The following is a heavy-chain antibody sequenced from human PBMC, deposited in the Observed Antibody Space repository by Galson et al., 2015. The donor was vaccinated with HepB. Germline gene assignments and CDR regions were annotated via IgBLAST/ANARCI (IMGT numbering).Heavy chain of an antibody. CDR2: IKQDGSEK. Sequence: SLRLSCAASGFTFSSYWMSWVRQAPGKGLEWVANIKQDGSEKYYVDSVKGRFTISRDNAKNSLYLQMNSLRAEDTAVYYCARPFDGWYHAFDIWGQGTMVTVSS. V-gene: IGHV3-7*03. CDR3: ARPFDGWYHAFDI. CDR1: GFTFSSYW. D-gene: IGHD6-19*01. J-gene: IGHJ3*02.